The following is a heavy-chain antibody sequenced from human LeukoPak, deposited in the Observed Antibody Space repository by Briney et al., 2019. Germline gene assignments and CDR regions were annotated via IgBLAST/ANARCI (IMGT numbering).Heavy chain of an antibody. CDR3: ARETLLTQLDY. D-gene: IGHD2-15*01. CDR1: GGSISSYY. Sequence: PSETLSLTCTVSGGSISSYYWSWIRQPPGKGLEWIGYIYYSGSTHYNPSLKSRVTISVDTSKNQFSLKLSSVTAADTAVYYCARETLLTQLDYWGQGTLVTVSS. CDR2: IYYSGST. J-gene: IGHJ4*02. V-gene: IGHV4-59*01.